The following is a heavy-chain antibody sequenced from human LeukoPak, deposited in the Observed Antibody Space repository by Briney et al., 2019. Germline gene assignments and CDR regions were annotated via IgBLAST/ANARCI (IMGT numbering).Heavy chain of an antibody. CDR1: GYTFTSYY. CDR2: INPSGGST. V-gene: IGHV1-46*01. D-gene: IGHD5-24*01. J-gene: IGHJ4*02. Sequence: GASVKVSCKASGYTFTSYYMHWVQQAPGQGLEWMGIINPSGGSTSYAQKFQGRVTMTRDMSTSTVYMELSSLRSEDTAVYYCARDRNRDGYLDYWGQGTLVTVSS. CDR3: ARDRNRDGYLDY.